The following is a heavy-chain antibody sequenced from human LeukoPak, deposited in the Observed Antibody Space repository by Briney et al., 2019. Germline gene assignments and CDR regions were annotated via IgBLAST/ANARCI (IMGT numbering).Heavy chain of an antibody. Sequence: PSQTLSLTCTVSGGSISSGGYYWSWIRQHPGKGLEWIGYIYYSGSTYYNPSLKSRVTISVDTSKNQFSLKLSSVTAADTAVYYCARDGFRTLYYFDYWGQGILVTVSS. CDR2: IYYSGST. CDR1: GGSISSGGYY. D-gene: IGHD1-14*01. V-gene: IGHV4-31*03. J-gene: IGHJ4*02. CDR3: ARDGFRTLYYFDY.